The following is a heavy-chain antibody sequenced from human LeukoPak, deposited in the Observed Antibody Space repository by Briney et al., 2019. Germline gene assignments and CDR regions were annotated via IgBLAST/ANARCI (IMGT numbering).Heavy chain of an antibody. CDR1: GYTFTDYY. V-gene: IGHV1-2*02. CDR3: ARGNVVFGYCSSTSCYEMSG. CDR2: INPNSGGT. D-gene: IGHD2-2*03. J-gene: IGHJ4*02. Sequence: GASVKVSCKASGYTFTDYYMHWVRQAPGQGLEWMGWINPNSGGTNYAQKFQGRVTMTRDTSISTAYMELSRLRSDDTAVYYCARGNVVFGYCSSTSCYEMSGWGQGTLVTVSS.